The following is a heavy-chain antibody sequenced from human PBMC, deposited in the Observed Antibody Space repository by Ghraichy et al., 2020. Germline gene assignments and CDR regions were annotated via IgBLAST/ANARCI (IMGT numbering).Heavy chain of an antibody. D-gene: IGHD5-12*01. J-gene: IGHJ5*02. CDR2: ISGSGGST. V-gene: IGHV3-23*01. CDR1: GFTFSSYA. Sequence: GGSLRLSCAASGFTFSSYAMSWVRQAPGKGLEWVSAISGSGGSTYYADSVKGRFTISRDNSKNTLYLQMNSLRAEDTAVYYCANTWGGYSGYDSWFDPWGQGTLVTVSS. CDR3: ANTWGGYSGYDSWFDP.